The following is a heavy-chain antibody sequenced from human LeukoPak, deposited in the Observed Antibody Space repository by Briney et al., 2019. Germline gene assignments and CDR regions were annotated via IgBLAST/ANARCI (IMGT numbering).Heavy chain of an antibody. V-gene: IGHV1-69*13. CDR2: IIPIFGTA. CDR1: GGTFSSYA. CDR3: ARDNANSMIVVVIGLDAFDI. J-gene: IGHJ3*02. D-gene: IGHD3-22*01. Sequence: SVKVSCKASGGTFSSYAISWVRQAPGQGLEWMGGIIPIFGTANYAQKFQGRVTITADESTSTAYMELSSLRSEDTAVYYCARDNANSMIVVVIGLDAFDIWGQGTMVTVSS.